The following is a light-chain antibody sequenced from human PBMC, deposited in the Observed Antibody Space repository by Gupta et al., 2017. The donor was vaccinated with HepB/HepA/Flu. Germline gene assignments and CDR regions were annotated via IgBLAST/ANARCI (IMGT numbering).Light chain of an antibody. Sequence: QSALTQPRSVSGSPGQSVTISCTGTSSDVGDYNYVSWYQQHPGKAPKLMIFDVSKRTAGVPGRFSGSKSGNTASLTISGLQADDEADYYCCSYAGSYTWVFGGGTKLTVL. J-gene: IGLJ2*01. CDR3: CSYAGSYTWV. V-gene: IGLV2-11*01. CDR2: DVS. CDR1: SSDVGDYNY.